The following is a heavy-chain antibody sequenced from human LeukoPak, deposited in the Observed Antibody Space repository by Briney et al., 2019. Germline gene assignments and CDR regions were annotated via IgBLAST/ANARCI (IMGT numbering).Heavy chain of an antibody. D-gene: IGHD3-16*01. CDR3: ARDPGYESWSPFWGGMDV. CDR1: GFTFSSSW. J-gene: IGHJ6*04. V-gene: IGHV3-74*01. Sequence: GGSLRLSCAASGFTFSSSWMHWVRQAPGKGLVWVSRITRDGSSTTYADSVKGRFTTSRDDAKNTLYLQMDSLRDDDTAVYYCARDPGYESWSPFWGGMDVWGNGTTVIVSS. CDR2: ITRDGSST.